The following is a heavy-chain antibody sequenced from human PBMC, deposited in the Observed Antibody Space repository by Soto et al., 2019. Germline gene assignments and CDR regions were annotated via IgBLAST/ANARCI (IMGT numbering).Heavy chain of an antibody. J-gene: IGHJ6*02. Sequence: SETLSLTCTVSGGSISSSSYYWGWIRQPPGKGLEWIGSIYYSGSTYYNPSLKSRVTISVDTSKNQFSLKLSSVTAADTAVYYCARMRLRQAAIFLRAYGMDVWGQGTTVTVSS. CDR3: ARMRLRQAAIFLRAYGMDV. D-gene: IGHD2-2*01. CDR2: IYYSGST. CDR1: GGSISSSSYY. V-gene: IGHV4-39*01.